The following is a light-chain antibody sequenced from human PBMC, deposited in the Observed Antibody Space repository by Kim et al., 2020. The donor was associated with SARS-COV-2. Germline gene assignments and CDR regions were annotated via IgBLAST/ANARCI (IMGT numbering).Light chain of an antibody. Sequence: SSALTQDPTVSVALGQTVRITCQGDSLRSYYTSWYQQKPGQAPLLVIYGKNNRPSGIPDRFSGSSSGNTASLTITGAQAEDEADYYCNFRDSSAAHVVFGGGTQLTVL. V-gene: IGLV3-19*01. CDR1: SLRSYY. CDR2: GKN. CDR3: NFRDSSAAHVV. J-gene: IGLJ2*01.